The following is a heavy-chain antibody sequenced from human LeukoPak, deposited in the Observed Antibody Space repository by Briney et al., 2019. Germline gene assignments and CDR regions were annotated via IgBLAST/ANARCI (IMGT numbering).Heavy chain of an antibody. CDR2: INRDGGLT. CDR3: ARVEHRLAEAGTSAFDL. CDR1: GFTFSENW. Sequence: PGGSLRLSCVASGFTFSENWMHWVRQAPGKGLAWVSHINRDGGLTNYADSVKGRFTISRDNARNTVYLQMSSLRVEDTAIYLCARVEHRLAEAGTSAFDLGGQGTLVTVSP. D-gene: IGHD6-13*01. J-gene: IGHJ3*01. V-gene: IGHV3-74*01.